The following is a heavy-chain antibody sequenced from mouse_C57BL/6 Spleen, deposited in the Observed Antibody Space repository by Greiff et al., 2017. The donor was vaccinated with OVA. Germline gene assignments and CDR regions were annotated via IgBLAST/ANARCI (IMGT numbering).Heavy chain of an antibody. CDR3: AQGAYYGSSYAMDY. V-gene: IGHV1-26*01. J-gene: IGHJ4*01. CDR1: GYTFTDYY. D-gene: IGHD1-1*01. CDR2: INPNNGGT. Sequence: EVQLQQSGPELVKPGASVKISCKASGYTFTDYYMNWVKQSHGKSLEWIGDINPNNGGTSYNQKFKGKATLTVDKSSSTAYMELRSLTSEDSAVYYCAQGAYYGSSYAMDYWGQGTSVTVSS.